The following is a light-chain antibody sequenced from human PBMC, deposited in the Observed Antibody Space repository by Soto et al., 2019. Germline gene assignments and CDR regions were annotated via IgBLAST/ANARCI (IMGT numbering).Light chain of an antibody. CDR2: GAS. Sequence: DIQLTQSPSFLSASVGDRVTITCRASQGISTYLAWYHQKPGKAPKLLIYGASTLQSGVPSRFSGSGSGTDFSLTISSLQPEDFATYACQQPINYPHTFGGGTKVEIK. CDR3: QQPINYPHT. CDR1: QGISTY. J-gene: IGKJ4*01. V-gene: IGKV1-9*01.